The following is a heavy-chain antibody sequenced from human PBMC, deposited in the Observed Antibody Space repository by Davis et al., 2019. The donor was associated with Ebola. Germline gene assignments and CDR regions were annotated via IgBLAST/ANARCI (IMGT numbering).Heavy chain of an antibody. CDR2: INPNDGRT. J-gene: IGHJ3*02. CDR1: GYTFTNYY. CDR3: TTPGGQDSGYDVFDI. Sequence: AASVKVSCKASGYTFTNYYMHWVRQAPGQGLEWMGMINPNDGRTIYAQKFQGRVTVTRDTSTSTAYMELRSLRSEDTALYYCTTPGGQDSGYDVFDIWGQGTMVTVSS. V-gene: IGHV1-46*03. D-gene: IGHD5-12*01.